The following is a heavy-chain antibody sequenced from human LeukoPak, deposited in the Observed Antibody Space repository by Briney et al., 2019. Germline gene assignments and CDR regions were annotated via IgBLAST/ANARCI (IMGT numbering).Heavy chain of an antibody. CDR2: ISYDGSNK. V-gene: IGHV3-30-3*01. J-gene: IGHJ3*02. Sequence: GGSLRLSCAASGFTFSSYAMHWVRQAPGKGLEWVAVISYDGSNKYYADSVKGRFTISRDNSKNTLYLQMNSLRAEDTAVYYCARAGFVRKQLTGEQSGAFDIWGQGTMVTVSS. CDR1: GFTFSSYA. D-gene: IGHD7-27*01. CDR3: ARAGFVRKQLTGEQSGAFDI.